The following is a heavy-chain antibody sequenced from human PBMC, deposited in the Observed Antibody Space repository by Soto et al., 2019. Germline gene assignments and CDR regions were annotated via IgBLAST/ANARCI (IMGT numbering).Heavy chain of an antibody. CDR3: AKDVAGWLQLNDAFDI. Sequence: GGSLRLSCAASGFTFSTYGIHWVRQAPGKGLEWVAVISYDGSNKYYADSVKGRFTISRDNSKNTLYLQMNSLRTEDTAMYYCAKDVAGWLQLNDAFDIWGQGTMVTVSS. D-gene: IGHD5-12*01. CDR2: ISYDGSNK. J-gene: IGHJ3*02. V-gene: IGHV3-30*18. CDR1: GFTFSTYG.